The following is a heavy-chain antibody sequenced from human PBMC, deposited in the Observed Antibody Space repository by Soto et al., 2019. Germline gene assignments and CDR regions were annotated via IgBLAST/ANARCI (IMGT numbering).Heavy chain of an antibody. D-gene: IGHD3-22*01. Sequence: PXDSLTISCKGSGHSFTSYWSCKVRQMPGKGLEWMGIIYPGDAGTRYSPSFQGQVTSSADKSISTAYLQWSSLKASDTAMYYCARPLASYDDSSGSHDFDIWGQGTMVTGSS. J-gene: IGHJ3*02. CDR3: ARPLASYDDSSGSHDFDI. CDR1: GHSFTSYW. V-gene: IGHV5-51*01. CDR2: IYPGDAGT.